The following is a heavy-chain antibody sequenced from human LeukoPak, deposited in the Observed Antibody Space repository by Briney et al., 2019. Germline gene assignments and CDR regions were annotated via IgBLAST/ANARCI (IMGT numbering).Heavy chain of an antibody. CDR3: ASPYCSSTSCLGFDP. D-gene: IGHD2-2*01. Sequence: GGSLRLSCAASGFTFSSYSMNWVRQAPGKGLEWVSYISSSSSTIYYADSVKGRFTISRDNAKNSLYLQMNSLRAEDTAVYYCASPYCSSTSCLGFDPWGQGTLVTVS. V-gene: IGHV3-48*01. J-gene: IGHJ5*02. CDR1: GFTFSSYS. CDR2: ISSSSSTI.